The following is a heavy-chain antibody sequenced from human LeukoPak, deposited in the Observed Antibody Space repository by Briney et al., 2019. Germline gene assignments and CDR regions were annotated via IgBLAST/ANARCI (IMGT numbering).Heavy chain of an antibody. CDR1: GGTFSSYA. Sequence: SVKVSCKASGGTFSSYAISWVRQAPGQGLEWMGGIIPIFGTANYAQKFQGRVTITTDESTSTAYMELSSLRSEDTAVYYCATLEVGDSITMVRGPTLAPYYYYYYMDVWGKGTTVTVSS. J-gene: IGHJ6*03. CDR3: ATLEVGDSITMVRGPTLAPYYYYYYMDV. CDR2: IIPIFGTA. D-gene: IGHD3-10*01. V-gene: IGHV1-69*05.